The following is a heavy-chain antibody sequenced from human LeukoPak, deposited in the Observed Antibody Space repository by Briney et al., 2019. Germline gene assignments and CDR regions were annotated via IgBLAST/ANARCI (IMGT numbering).Heavy chain of an antibody. CDR3: ARPEYYYDSSGYPYAFDI. D-gene: IGHD3-22*01. CDR1: GYSFTSYW. J-gene: IGHJ3*02. Sequence: GESLKISCKGSGYSFTSYWIGWVRQMPGKGLGWMGIIYPGDSDTRYSPSFQGQVTISADKSISTAYLQWSSLKASDTAMYYCARPEYYYDSSGYPYAFDIWGQGTMVTVSS. CDR2: IYPGDSDT. V-gene: IGHV5-51*01.